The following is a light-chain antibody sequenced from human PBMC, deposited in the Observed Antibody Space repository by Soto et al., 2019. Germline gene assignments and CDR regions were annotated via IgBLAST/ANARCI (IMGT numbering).Light chain of an antibody. Sequence: ENVLMQSPDTLSLSPGERATLSCRASQSGFGTYLAWFQHKPGQAPRLLIYTASSRATGIPDRFGGSGSGTEFTLTISRVEPEDFAVYYCHQYGNSPWTVGQGTKVEMK. CDR2: TAS. V-gene: IGKV3-20*01. CDR1: QSGFGTY. CDR3: HQYGNSPWT. J-gene: IGKJ1*01.